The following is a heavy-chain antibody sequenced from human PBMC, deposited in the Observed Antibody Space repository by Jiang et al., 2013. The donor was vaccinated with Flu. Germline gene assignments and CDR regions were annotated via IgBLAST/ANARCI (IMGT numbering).Heavy chain of an antibody. V-gene: IGHV3-23*04. CDR3: ARPKIPISLNYYFDS. CDR2: LTGSGGST. CDR1: GFTFSSYA. D-gene: IGHD1-7*01. Sequence: QLVESGGGLVQPGGSLRLSCAASGFTFSSYAMTWVRQAPGKGLECVSALTGSGGSTYYSDSVRGRFTISRDNSGNTLYLQMNSLRAEDTAVYYCARPKIPISLNYYFDSWGQGTLVTVSS. J-gene: IGHJ4*02.